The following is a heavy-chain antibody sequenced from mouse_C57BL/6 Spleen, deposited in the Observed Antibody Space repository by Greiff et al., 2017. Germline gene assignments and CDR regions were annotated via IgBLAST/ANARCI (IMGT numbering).Heavy chain of an antibody. CDR2: ISSGGSYT. CDR3: ARQGTGSMGFAY. J-gene: IGHJ3*01. CDR1: GFTFSSYG. V-gene: IGHV5-6*01. Sequence: EVQLVESGGDLVKPGGSLKLSCAASGFTFSSYGMSWVRQTPDKRLEWVATISSGGSYTYYPDSVKGRFTISRDNAKNTLYLQMSSLKSEDTAMYDCARQGTGSMGFAYWGQGTLVTVSA. D-gene: IGHD4-1*01.